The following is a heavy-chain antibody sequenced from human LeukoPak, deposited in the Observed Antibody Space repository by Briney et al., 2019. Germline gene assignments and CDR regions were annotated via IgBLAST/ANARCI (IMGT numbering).Heavy chain of an antibody. J-gene: IGHJ6*03. V-gene: IGHV4-61*02. Sequence: PSETLSLTCTVSGGSISSGSYYWSWIRQPAGKGLEWIGRIYTSGSTNYNPSLKSRVTMSVDTSKNQFSLKLSSVTAADTAVYYCARDLRRRVTAIGYGPREYYYYMDVWGKGTTVTISS. CDR3: ARDLRRRVTAIGYGPREYYYYMDV. CDR1: GGSISSGSYY. D-gene: IGHD2-21*02. CDR2: IYTSGST.